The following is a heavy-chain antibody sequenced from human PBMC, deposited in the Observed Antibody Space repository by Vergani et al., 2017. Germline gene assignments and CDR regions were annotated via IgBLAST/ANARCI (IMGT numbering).Heavy chain of an antibody. Sequence: QVQLVQSGAEVKKPGSSVKVSCKASGGTFSSYTISWVRQAPGQGLEWMGRIIPILGIANYTQKFKGRVTITADKSTSTAYLELSSLSSEDTAVYYCAGDEGYCSMTSCSLGYFDLWGRGTLVTVAS. D-gene: IGHD2-2*01. CDR3: AGDEGYCSMTSCSLGYFDL. J-gene: IGHJ2*01. CDR2: IIPILGIA. V-gene: IGHV1-69*08. CDR1: GGTFSSYT.